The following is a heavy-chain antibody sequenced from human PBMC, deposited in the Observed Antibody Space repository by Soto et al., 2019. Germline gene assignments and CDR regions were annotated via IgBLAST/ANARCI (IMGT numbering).Heavy chain of an antibody. Sequence: GGSLRLSCLASGFTFSTSWMTWVRQAPGKGLEWVANMKGDGSKENYVDSVKGRFTISRDNAKNSLFLQMDSLRDEDTALYYCARDLNYGVSTVHYDVFDTWGQGTMVTVSS. CDR2: MKGDGSKE. D-gene: IGHD3-10*01. V-gene: IGHV3-7*01. J-gene: IGHJ3*02. CDR3: ARDLNYGVSTVHYDVFDT. CDR1: GFTFSTSW.